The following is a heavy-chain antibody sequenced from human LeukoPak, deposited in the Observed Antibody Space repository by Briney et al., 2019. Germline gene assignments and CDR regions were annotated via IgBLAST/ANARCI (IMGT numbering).Heavy chain of an antibody. J-gene: IGHJ4*02. CDR1: GITLSNYC. CDR3: AKRGIVIRAVIIIGFHKEAYYFDY. V-gene: IGHV3-23*01. Sequence: GGSLTLSWVVSGITLSNYCIGWVRQAPGKWLEWVAGISERGGSTNYADSGKGRFIISRATSKNTVYLQMKRLRVDDTAVYFCAKRGIVIRAVIIIGFHKEAYYFDYWGRGILVTVS. CDR2: ISERGGST. D-gene: IGHD3-10*01.